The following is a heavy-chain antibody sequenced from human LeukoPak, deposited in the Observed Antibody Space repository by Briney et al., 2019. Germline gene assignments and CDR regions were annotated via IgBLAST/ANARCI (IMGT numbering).Heavy chain of an antibody. D-gene: IGHD3-10*01. Sequence: PGGSLRLSCAAYGFTFDDYTIHWVRQAPGKGLEWVSLISGDSSRTYYADSVKGRFTISRDNSKNSLCLQMNSLRTEDTAFYYCARGRGWNPWGQGTLVTVSP. J-gene: IGHJ5*02. CDR3: ARGRGWNP. CDR2: ISGDSSRT. V-gene: IGHV3-43*02. CDR1: GFTFDDYT.